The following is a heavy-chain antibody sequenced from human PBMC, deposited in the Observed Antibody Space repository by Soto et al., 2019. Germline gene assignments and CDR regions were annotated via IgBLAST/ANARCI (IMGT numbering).Heavy chain of an antibody. J-gene: IGHJ4*02. CDR1: GGTFSSYA. CDR2: IIPIFGTA. Sequence: QVQLVQSGAEVKKPGSSVKVSCKASGGTFSSYAISWVRQAPGQGLEWMGGIIPIFGTANYARKFQGRVTITGDESTSTAYMELSSLRSEDTAVYYCAMGLYSYGDRALNDYWGQGTLVTVSS. D-gene: IGHD5-18*01. CDR3: AMGLYSYGDRALNDY. V-gene: IGHV1-69*01.